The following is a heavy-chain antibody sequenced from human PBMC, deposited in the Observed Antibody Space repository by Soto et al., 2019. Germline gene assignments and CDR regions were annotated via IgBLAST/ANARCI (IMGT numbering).Heavy chain of an antibody. CDR2: IWYDGSNK. Sequence: GGSLRLSCAASGFTFSSYGMHWVRQAPGKGLEWVAVIWYDGSNKYYADSVKGRFTISRDNSKNTLYLQMNSLRAEDTAVYYCARGRKPSITGTYYYYYYMDVWGKGTTVTVSS. D-gene: IGHD1-20*01. CDR1: GFTFSSYG. J-gene: IGHJ6*03. CDR3: ARGRKPSITGTYYYYYYMDV. V-gene: IGHV3-33*01.